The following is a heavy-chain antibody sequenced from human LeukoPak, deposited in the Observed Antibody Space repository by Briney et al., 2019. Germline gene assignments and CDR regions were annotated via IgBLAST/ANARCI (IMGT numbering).Heavy chain of an antibody. CDR3: AKVVRLEWLLDAFDI. D-gene: IGHD3-3*01. J-gene: IGHJ3*02. Sequence: GRSLRLSCAASGFTFSSYGMHRVRQAPGKGLEWVAVIWYDGSNKYYADSVKGRFTISRDNSKNTLYLQMNSLRAEDTAVYYCAKVVRLEWLLDAFDIWGQGTMVTVSS. CDR2: IWYDGSNK. CDR1: GFTFSSYG. V-gene: IGHV3-33*06.